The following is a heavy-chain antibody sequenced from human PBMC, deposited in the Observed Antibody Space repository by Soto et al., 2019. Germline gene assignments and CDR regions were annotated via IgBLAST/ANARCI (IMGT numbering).Heavy chain of an antibody. CDR1: GYTFTSYG. CDR2: ISAYNGNT. Sequence: GASVKVSCKASGYTFTSYGISWVRQAPGQGLEWMGWISAYNGNTNYAQKLQGRVTMTTDTSTSTAYMELRSLRSDDTAVYYCARVKFGVAGAEVAFNWFDLWGQGTLVTVSS. V-gene: IGHV1-18*01. D-gene: IGHD3-3*01. J-gene: IGHJ5*02. CDR3: ARVKFGVAGAEVAFNWFDL.